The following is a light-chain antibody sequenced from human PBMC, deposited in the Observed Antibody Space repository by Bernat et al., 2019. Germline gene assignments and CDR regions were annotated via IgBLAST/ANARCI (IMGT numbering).Light chain of an antibody. CDR2: EVS. V-gene: IGLV2-14*02. J-gene: IGLJ2*01. CDR1: NSDVGSYDH. Sequence: QSALTQPASVSGSPGQSITISCTATNSDVGSYDHVSWYQQQPGKAPKLMIYEVSKRPSGVPDRFSGSKSGNTASLTVSGLQAEDEADYYCSSYAGSLVVFGGGTKLTVL. CDR3: SSYAGSLVV.